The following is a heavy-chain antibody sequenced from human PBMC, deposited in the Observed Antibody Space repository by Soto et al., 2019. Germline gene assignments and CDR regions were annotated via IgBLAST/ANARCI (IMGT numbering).Heavy chain of an antibody. CDR1: GGSISSSSYY. J-gene: IGHJ5*02. CDR2: IYYSGST. V-gene: IGHV4-39*01. CDR3: ARQRDYYGSGSYYNDP. D-gene: IGHD3-10*01. Sequence: QLQLQESGPGLVKPSETLSLTCTVSGGSISSSSYYWGWIRQPPGKGLEWIGSIYYSGSTYYNPSLKSRVTISVDTSKNRFSLKLSSVTAADTAVYYCARQRDYYGSGSYYNDPWGQGTLVTVSS.